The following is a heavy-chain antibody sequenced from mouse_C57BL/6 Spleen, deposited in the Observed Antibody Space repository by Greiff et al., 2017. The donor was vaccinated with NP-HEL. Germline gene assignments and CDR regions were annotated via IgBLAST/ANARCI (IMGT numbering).Heavy chain of an antibody. D-gene: IGHD2-4*01. J-gene: IGHJ3*01. CDR2: IDPADGDT. CDR3: TNYYDYDGAWFAY. CDR1: GFNIKDYY. V-gene: IGHV14-1*01. Sequence: EVKLQESGAELVRPGASVKLSCTASGFNIKDYYMHWVKQRPEQGLEWIGRIDPADGDTEYAPKFQGKATMTADTSSNTAYLQLSSLTSEDTAVYYCTNYYDYDGAWFAYWGQGTLVTVSA.